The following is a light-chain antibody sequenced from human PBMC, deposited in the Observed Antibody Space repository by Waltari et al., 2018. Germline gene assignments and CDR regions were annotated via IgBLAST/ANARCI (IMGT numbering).Light chain of an antibody. Sequence: DIQMTQSPSTLSASVGDRVTITCRVSENIDNWLAWYQQRPGEAPNLLIFYASTLEKGVPSRFSGNGSGTEFTLTISSLQPDDFATYYCQHYSASSFTFGGGTKLEIK. CDR1: ENIDNW. CDR2: YAS. J-gene: IGKJ4*01. CDR3: QHYSASSFT. V-gene: IGKV1-5*01.